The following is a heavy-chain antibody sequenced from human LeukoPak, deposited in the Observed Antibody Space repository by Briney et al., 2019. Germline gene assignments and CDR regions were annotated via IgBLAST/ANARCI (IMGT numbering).Heavy chain of an antibody. CDR2: IYTSGST. CDR3: ARHRGYH. CDR1: GGSISSGSYY. Sequence: SETLSLTCTVSGGSISSGSYYWSWIRQPAGKGLEWIGRIYTSGSTNYNPSLKSRVTISVDTSRNQFSLKLSSVTAADTAVYYCARHRGYHWGQGTLVTVSS. D-gene: IGHD3-10*01. V-gene: IGHV4-61*02. J-gene: IGHJ5*02.